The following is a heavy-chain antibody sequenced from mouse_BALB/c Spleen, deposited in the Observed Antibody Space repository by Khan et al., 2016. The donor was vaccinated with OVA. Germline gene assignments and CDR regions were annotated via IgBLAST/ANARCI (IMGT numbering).Heavy chain of an antibody. V-gene: IGHV1S137*01. D-gene: IGHD1-3*01. CDR1: GYTFTDYV. J-gene: IGHJ3*01. CDR3: VRGSGEDRCDY. CDR2: ISPYYGDT. Sequence: LLPSGPDLVRPGVSVKISCKGSGYTFTDYVMHWVKQSHAKSLEWIGVISPYYGDTTHNQKFKGKATMTVDKSSSTAYMELARLTSEESDMSYCVRGSGEDRCDYWGQGTLVTVSA.